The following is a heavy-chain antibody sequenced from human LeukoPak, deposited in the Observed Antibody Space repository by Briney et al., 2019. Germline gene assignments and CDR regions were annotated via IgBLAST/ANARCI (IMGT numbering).Heavy chain of an antibody. Sequence: GGSLRLSCAASGFTFSSYSMNWVRQAPGKGLEWVSSISSSSSYIYYADSVEGRFTISRDNSKNTLDLQMNSLRVEDTAVYYCAGDRGRTSCYGMDVWGQGTTVTVSS. J-gene: IGHJ6*02. V-gene: IGHV3-21*01. CDR2: ISSSSSYI. CDR3: AGDRGRTSCYGMDV. D-gene: IGHD2-2*01. CDR1: GFTFSSYS.